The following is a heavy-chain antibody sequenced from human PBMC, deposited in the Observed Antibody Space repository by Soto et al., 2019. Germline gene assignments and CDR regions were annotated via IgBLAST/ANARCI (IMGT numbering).Heavy chain of an antibody. V-gene: IGHV3-23*01. D-gene: IGHD1-26*01. Sequence: GGSLRLSCAASGFTFSSYGMSWVRQAPGKGLEWVSSISGSDGNTYYADYVKGRFTISRDNFKNTLYLQMNSLRAEDTAVYYCARNQWELLNWGQGTLVTVSS. J-gene: IGHJ4*02. CDR3: ARNQWELLN. CDR1: GFTFSSYG. CDR2: ISGSDGNT.